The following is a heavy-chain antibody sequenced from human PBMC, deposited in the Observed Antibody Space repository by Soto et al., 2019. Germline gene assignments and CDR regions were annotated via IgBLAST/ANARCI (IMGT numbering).Heavy chain of an antibody. J-gene: IGHJ6*02. CDR1: GYIFVNYG. V-gene: IGHV1-18*01. D-gene: IGHD3-16*01. CDR2: ISPYSGNT. CDR3: AMVDNYVTPTPQDV. Sequence: QVQLVQSGDEVRKPGSSVKVSCKASGYIFVNYGIAWVRQAPGQGLEWMGWISPYSGNTHYESKVQGRLTMXTXTAXSTAYMDLGSLTSDDTAVYYWAMVDNYVTPTPQDVWGQGTTVTVSS.